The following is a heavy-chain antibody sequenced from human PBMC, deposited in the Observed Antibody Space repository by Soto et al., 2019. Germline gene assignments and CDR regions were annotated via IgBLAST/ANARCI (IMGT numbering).Heavy chain of an antibody. CDR3: AGVEDEGGSYYD. CDR2: ISYDGFNK. D-gene: IGHD1-26*01. Sequence: GGSLRLSCAASGFTFNTYAMHWVRQAPGKGLEWVAVISYDGFNKYYTDSVKGRFTISRDNSKNTLYLQMNSLKPEDPGVYYCAGVEDEGGSYYDWGQGTLVTVSS. V-gene: IGHV3-30*10. CDR1: GFTFNTYA. J-gene: IGHJ4*02.